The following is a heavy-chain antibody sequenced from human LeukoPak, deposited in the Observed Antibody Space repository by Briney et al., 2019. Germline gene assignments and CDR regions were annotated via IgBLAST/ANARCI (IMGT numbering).Heavy chain of an antibody. J-gene: IGHJ4*02. CDR2: IPSSGSTI. V-gene: IGHV3-48*03. Sequence: GGSLRLSCAASGLTFNTYEMNWVRQAPGKGLEGLAYIPSSGSTIYYADSVKGRFTISRDNAKNSLYLQMNSLRAEDTAVYYCARGGWNYVFNYWGQGTLVTVSS. D-gene: IGHD1-7*01. CDR1: GLTFNTYE. CDR3: ARGGWNYVFNY.